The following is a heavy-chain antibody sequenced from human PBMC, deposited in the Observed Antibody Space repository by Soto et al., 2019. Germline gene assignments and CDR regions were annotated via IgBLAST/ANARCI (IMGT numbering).Heavy chain of an antibody. V-gene: IGHV1-18*01. D-gene: IGHD1-1*01. CDR1: GYAFTTYG. CDR2: ISAHNGNT. Sequence: QVHLVQSGAEVKKPGASVKVSCKGSGYAFTTYGITGVRQAPGQGLEWMGWISAHNGNTNYAQKLQGRVTVTRDTSTSTAYMELRSLRSDDTAVYYCAGGRYGDYWGQGAPVTVSS. CDR3: AGGRYGDY. J-gene: IGHJ4*02.